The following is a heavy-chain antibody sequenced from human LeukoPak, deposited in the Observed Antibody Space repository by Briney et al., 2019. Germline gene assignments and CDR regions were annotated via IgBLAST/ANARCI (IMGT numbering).Heavy chain of an antibody. J-gene: IGHJ4*02. D-gene: IGHD3-10*01. CDR2: LYVSGST. Sequence: SETLSLTCTVSGGSTSPYYRNWIRQPAGKGLEWIGRLYVSGSTDYNPSLKSRVSISGDTSKNQFSLKLSSVTAADTAVYYCARDLSGSLYFDHWGQGTLVTVSS. CDR3: ARDLSGSLYFDH. CDR1: GGSTSPYY. V-gene: IGHV4-4*07.